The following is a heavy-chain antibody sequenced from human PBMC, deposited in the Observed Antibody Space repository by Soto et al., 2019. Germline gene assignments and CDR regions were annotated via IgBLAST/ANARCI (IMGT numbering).Heavy chain of an antibody. CDR3: ARHGADYDFWSGYPHYYGMDV. Sequence: GESLKISCKGSGYSFTSYWISWVRQMPGKGLEWMGRIDPSDSYTNYSPSFQGHVTISADKSISTAYLQWSSLKASDTAMYYCARHGADYDFWSGYPHYYGMDVWGQGTTFTVSS. J-gene: IGHJ6*02. CDR1: GYSFTSYW. CDR2: IDPSDSYT. V-gene: IGHV5-10-1*01. D-gene: IGHD3-3*01.